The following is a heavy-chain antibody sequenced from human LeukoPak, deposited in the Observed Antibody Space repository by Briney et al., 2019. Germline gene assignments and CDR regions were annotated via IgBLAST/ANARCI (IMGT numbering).Heavy chain of an antibody. J-gene: IGHJ4*02. CDR1: GGSISSYY. V-gene: IGHV4-59*01. Sequence: SETLSLTCTVSGGSISSYYWSWIRQSPGKGLEWIGYIYYSGSTNYNPSLKSRVTISVDTSKNQFSLKLSSVTAADTAVYYCARAPTIFGVVIFYFDYWGQGTLVTVSS. D-gene: IGHD3-3*01. CDR2: IYYSGST. CDR3: ARAPTIFGVVIFYFDY.